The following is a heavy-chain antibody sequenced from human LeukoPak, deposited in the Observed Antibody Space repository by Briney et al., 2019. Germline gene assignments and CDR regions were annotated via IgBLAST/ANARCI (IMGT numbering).Heavy chain of an antibody. CDR2: IHSGGST. D-gene: IGHD3-16*01. CDR1: GFVVTSNF. J-gene: IGHJ6*03. V-gene: IGHV3-53*01. Sequence: GGSLRLSCAASGFVVTSNFMSWVRQAPGKGLVWISMIHSGGSTYYADSVKGRFTVSRDKSENALYLQMNSLRAEDTAVYYCARETLYSYGYNYYYYMDVWGKGTTVTVSS. CDR3: ARETLYSYGYNYYYYMDV.